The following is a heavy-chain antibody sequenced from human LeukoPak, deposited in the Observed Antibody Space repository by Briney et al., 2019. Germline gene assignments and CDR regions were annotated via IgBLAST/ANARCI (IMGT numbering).Heavy chain of an antibody. V-gene: IGHV1-2*02. J-gene: IGHJ5*02. CDR3: ARGEFGDAWFDP. D-gene: IGHD5-24*01. Sequence: ASVKVSCKASGYTFTGYYMHWVRQAPGQGLEWMGWINPNSGSTNYAQKFQGRVTMTRDTSISTAYMELSRLRSDDTAVYYCARGEFGDAWFDPWGQGTLVTVSS. CDR2: INPNSGST. CDR1: GYTFTGYY.